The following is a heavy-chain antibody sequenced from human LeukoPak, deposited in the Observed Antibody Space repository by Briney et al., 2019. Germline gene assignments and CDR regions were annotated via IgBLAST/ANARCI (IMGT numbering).Heavy chain of an antibody. CDR2: ISSSSSYI. CDR1: GFTFSSYS. Sequence: GGSLRLSCAASGFTFSSYSMNWVRQAPGKGLEWVSSISSSSSYIYYADSVKDRFTISRDNAKNSLYLQMNSLRAEDTAVYYCARDNVDSSGWYPPPFDYWGQGTLVTVSS. CDR3: ARDNVDSSGWYPPPFDY. D-gene: IGHD6-19*01. V-gene: IGHV3-21*01. J-gene: IGHJ4*02.